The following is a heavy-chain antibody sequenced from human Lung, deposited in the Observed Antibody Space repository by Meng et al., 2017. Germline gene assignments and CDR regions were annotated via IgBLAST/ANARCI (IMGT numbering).Heavy chain of an antibody. V-gene: IGHV3-21*01. CDR3: ARGRVVVAATPSDY. Sequence: EVQLVESGGGLVKPGGSLRLSCAASGFTFSSYSMNWVRQAPGKGLEWVSSIRSSSAYTDSVKGRFTISRDNAKNSLYLQMNSLRAEDTAVYYCARGRVVVAATPSDYWGQGTLVTSPQ. J-gene: IGHJ4*02. CDR2: IRSSSAYT. CDR1: GFTFSSYS. D-gene: IGHD2-15*01.